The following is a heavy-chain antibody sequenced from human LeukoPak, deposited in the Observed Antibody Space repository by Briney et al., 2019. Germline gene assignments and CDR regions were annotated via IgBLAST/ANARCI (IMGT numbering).Heavy chain of an antibody. CDR1: GNTFTSFH. Sequence: EASVKVSCTASGNTFTSFHIHWVRQAPGQGLEDMGIIKVYGDTTIYAQRFQGRITMTRDTSTSTVYMELSSLNSEDTAVYYCARESPSTFYFDYWGQGTLVTVSS. J-gene: IGHJ4*02. D-gene: IGHD1-1*01. CDR2: IKVYGDTT. CDR3: ARESPSTFYFDY. V-gene: IGHV1-46*01.